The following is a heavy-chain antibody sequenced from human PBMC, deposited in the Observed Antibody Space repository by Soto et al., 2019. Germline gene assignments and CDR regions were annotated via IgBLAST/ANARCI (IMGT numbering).Heavy chain of an antibody. CDR3: ARDQRAGNCRGGSCYYYYGMDV. CDR1: GFTFSTYA. Sequence: QVQLVESGGGVVQPGRSLGLSCAASGFTFSTYAMHWVRQAPGKGLEWLAVISYDGSNKYYADSVNGRFTISRDNSKNTLFPQMNSLTPEDTAVYYCARDQRAGNCRGGSCYYYYGMDVWGQGTTVTVSS. V-gene: IGHV3-30-3*01. J-gene: IGHJ6*02. D-gene: IGHD2-15*01. CDR2: ISYDGSNK.